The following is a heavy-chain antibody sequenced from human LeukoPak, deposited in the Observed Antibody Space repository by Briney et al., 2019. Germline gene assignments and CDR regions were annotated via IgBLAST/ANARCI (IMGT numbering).Heavy chain of an antibody. J-gene: IGHJ4*02. V-gene: IGHV1-18*01. Sequence: ASVKVSCKASGYTFTSYGISWVRQAPGQGLEWMGWISAYNGNTNYAQTLQGRVTMTTDTSTSTAYMELRSLRSDDTAVYYCARDRYFGYYYDSSGYYYDYWGQGTLVTVSS. CDR3: ARDRYFGYYYDSSGYYYDY. CDR1: GYTFTSYG. CDR2: ISAYNGNT. D-gene: IGHD3-22*01.